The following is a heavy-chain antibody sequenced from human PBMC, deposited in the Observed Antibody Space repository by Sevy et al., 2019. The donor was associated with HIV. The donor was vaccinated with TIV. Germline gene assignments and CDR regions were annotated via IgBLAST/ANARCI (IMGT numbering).Heavy chain of an antibody. J-gene: IGHJ5*02. CDR2: IYYSGST. D-gene: IGHD6-13*01. CDR1: GGSISSYY. Sequence: SETLSLTCTVSGGSISSYYWTWIRQPPGKGPEWIGHIYYSGSTNYNPSLKSRPTISVDTSNKQFSLKLSSVPAADTAVYYCARRTGYTNVARGGWFDPWGQGTLVTVSS. CDR3: ARRTGYTNVARGGWFDP. V-gene: IGHV4-59*01.